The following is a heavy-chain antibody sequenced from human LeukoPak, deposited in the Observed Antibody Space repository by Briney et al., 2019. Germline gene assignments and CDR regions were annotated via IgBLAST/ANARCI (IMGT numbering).Heavy chain of an antibody. J-gene: IGHJ4*02. CDR1: GGSISSSNW. D-gene: IGHD3-10*01. CDR3: AREEVLLWFGESRHYFDY. Sequence: SGTLSLTCAVSGGSISSSNWWSWVRQPPGKGLEWIGEINHSGSTNYNPSLKSRVTIPVDTSKNQFSLKLSSVTAADTAVYYCAREEVLLWFGESRHYFDYWGQGTLVTVSS. V-gene: IGHV4-4*02. CDR2: INHSGST.